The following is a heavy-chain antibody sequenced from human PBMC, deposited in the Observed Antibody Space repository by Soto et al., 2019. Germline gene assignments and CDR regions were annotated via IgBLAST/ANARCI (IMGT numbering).Heavy chain of an antibody. J-gene: IGHJ5*02. CDR1: GGSISSGGYY. V-gene: IGHV4-31*03. Sequence: QVQLQESGPGLVKPSQTLSLTCTVSGGSISSGGYYWSWIRPPPGKGLEWIGYIYYSGSTYYVPSLKSRVTISVVASKTQSPLKLSSVTAAATALYYCARSVAPWGKGTLVTVSS. CDR3: ARSVAP. CDR2: IYYSGST.